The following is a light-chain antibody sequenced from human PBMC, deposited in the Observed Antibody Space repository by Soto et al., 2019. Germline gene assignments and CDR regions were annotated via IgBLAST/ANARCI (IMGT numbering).Light chain of an antibody. Sequence: EIVLTQSPGTLSLSPGERATLSCRASQSVSSSFLGWYQQKPGQSPRLLIYGASSRATGIPDRFSGSGSGTDFTLTISRLEPEDFAVYYCQHYSTFSPFTFGPGTKVDLK. CDR1: QSVSSSF. J-gene: IGKJ3*01. V-gene: IGKV3-20*01. CDR3: QHYSTFSPFT. CDR2: GAS.